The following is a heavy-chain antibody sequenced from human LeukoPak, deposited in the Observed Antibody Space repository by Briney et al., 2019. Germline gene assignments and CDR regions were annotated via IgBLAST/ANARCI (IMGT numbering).Heavy chain of an antibody. CDR3: ARGGKYYDYVWGSYIFDY. CDR1: GGSISSYY. V-gene: IGHV4-59*01. D-gene: IGHD3-16*01. Sequence: PSETLSLTCTVSGGSISSYYWSWIRLPPGKGLEWIGHIYYSGSINYNPSLKSRVTMSVDTSKNKFSLNLSSVTAADTAVYYCARGGKYYDYVWGSYIFDYWGQGTLVTVSS. J-gene: IGHJ4*02. CDR2: IYYSGSI.